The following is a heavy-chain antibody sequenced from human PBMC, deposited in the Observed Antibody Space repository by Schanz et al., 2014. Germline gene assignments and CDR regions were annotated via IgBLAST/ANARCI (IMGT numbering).Heavy chain of an antibody. CDR1: GFTFSTYA. J-gene: IGHJ4*02. Sequence: VHLVESGGGVVQPGRSLRLSCAASGFTFSTYAMTWVRQAPGKGLEWVSSISAGGTNTYYADSVKGRFTLSRDNSKNTLYLQMNSLIVEDTAVYYCAKEGTVVSGSPRDYWGRGTLVTVSS. CDR3: AKEGTVVSGSPRDY. D-gene: IGHD3-10*01. V-gene: IGHV3-23*04. CDR2: ISAGGTNT.